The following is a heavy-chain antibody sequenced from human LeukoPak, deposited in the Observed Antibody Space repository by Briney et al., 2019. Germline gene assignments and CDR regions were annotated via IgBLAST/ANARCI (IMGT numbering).Heavy chain of an antibody. CDR3: ARGRADYFDSSGYYFDY. J-gene: IGHJ4*02. D-gene: IGHD3-22*01. Sequence: PSETLSLTCTVSGGSISSYYWSWIRQPAGKGLEWIGRIYTSGSTNYNPSLKSRVIMSVDTSKNQFSLKPSSVTAADTAVYYCARGRADYFDSSGYYFDYWGQGTLVTVSS. V-gene: IGHV4-4*07. CDR2: IYTSGST. CDR1: GGSISSYY.